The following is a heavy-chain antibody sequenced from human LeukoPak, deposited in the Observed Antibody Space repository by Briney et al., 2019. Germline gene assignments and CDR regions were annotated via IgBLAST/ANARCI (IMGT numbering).Heavy chain of an antibody. D-gene: IGHD3-10*01. CDR2: IYYSGST. Sequence: SETLSLTCTVSGVSISGSSYYWGWLRQPPGKGLEWIGSIYYSGSTYYNPSLKSRVTISVDTSKNQFSLKLNSVTATDTAVYYCARHYGRWGQGTLVTVSS. V-gene: IGHV4-39*01. CDR1: GVSISGSSYY. J-gene: IGHJ4*02. CDR3: ARHYGR.